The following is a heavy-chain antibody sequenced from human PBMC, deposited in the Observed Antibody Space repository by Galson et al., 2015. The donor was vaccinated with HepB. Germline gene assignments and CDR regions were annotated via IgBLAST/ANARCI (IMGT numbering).Heavy chain of an antibody. CDR1: GFSFSNYA. CDR2: ISNGGGGT. D-gene: IGHD2-8*01. CDR3: VKGLVYHSLYGMDV. V-gene: IGHV3-23*01. J-gene: IGHJ6*02. Sequence: SLRLSCAASGFSFSNYAMGWLRQAPEKGLEWVSSISNGGGGTSYADSVKGRFTISRDNSKNTLYLQMNSLRAEDTAIYFCVKGLVYHSLYGMDVWGQGTTVTVSS.